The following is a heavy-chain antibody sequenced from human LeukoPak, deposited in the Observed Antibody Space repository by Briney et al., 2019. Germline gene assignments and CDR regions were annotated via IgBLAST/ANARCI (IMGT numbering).Heavy chain of an antibody. CDR1: GFTFSSYG. V-gene: IGHV3-23*01. CDR2: ISGSGGST. CDR3: AKGSTFGDLNYFDS. J-gene: IGHJ4*02. D-gene: IGHD4-17*01. Sequence: PGGSLRLSCAASGFTFSSYGMNWVRQAPGKGLEWVSAISGSGGSTYNADSVKGRFTISRDNSKNTLFLQMNSLRAEDTAVYYCAKGSTFGDLNYFDSRGQGALVTVSS.